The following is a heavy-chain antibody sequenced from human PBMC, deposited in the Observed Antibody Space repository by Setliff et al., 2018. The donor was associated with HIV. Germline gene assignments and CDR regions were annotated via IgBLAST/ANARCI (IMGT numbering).Heavy chain of an antibody. D-gene: IGHD3-16*01. CDR2: IYPSGST. J-gene: IGHJ4*02. Sequence: PSETLSLTCIVSGGSISTYYWSWIRQPAGEGLEWIGRIYPSGSTYYNPSLKSRVTISVDTSKNQFSLKLNSVTAADTAIYYCARVPLSSPSRPGGYFDYWGQGTLVTV. CDR1: GGSISTYY. CDR3: ARVPLSSPSRPGGYFDY. V-gene: IGHV4-4*07.